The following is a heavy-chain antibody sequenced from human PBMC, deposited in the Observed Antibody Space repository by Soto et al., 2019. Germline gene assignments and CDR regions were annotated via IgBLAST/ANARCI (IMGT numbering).Heavy chain of an antibody. J-gene: IGHJ6*03. D-gene: IGHD3-10*01. Sequence: PSETLSLTCTVSGGSISSSSYYWGWIRQPPGKGLEWIGSIYYSGSTYYNPSLKSRVTISVDTSKNQFSLKLSSVTAADTAVYYCARHNYYGSGSYYYYYMDVWGKGTTVTVSS. CDR1: GGSISSSSYY. V-gene: IGHV4-39*01. CDR2: IYYSGST. CDR3: ARHNYYGSGSYYYYYMDV.